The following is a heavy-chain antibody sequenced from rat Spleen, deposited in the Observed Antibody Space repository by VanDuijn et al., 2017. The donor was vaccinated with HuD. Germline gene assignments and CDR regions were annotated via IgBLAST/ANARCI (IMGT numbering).Heavy chain of an antibody. CDR1: GFTFSDYY. V-gene: IGHV5-29*01. Sequence: EVQLVESDGGLVQPGRSLTLSCAASGFTFSDYYMAWVRQAPTRGLEWVATISYDGSNTFYRDSVKGRFTLSRDNAKSTLYLQMGSLRSEDTATYYCARARGYYVMDAWGQGVSVTVSS. D-gene: IGHD1-11*01. J-gene: IGHJ4*01. CDR3: ARARGYYVMDA. CDR2: ISYDGSNT.